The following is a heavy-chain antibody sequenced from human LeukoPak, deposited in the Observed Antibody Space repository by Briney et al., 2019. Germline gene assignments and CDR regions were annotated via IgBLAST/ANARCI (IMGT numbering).Heavy chain of an antibody. CDR2: IRYDGSNK. CDR1: GFTFSSYG. Sequence: GGSLRLSCAASGFTFSSYGMHWVRQAPGKGLDWVAFIRYDGSNKYYADSVKGRFTISRDNSKNTLYLQMNSLRAEDTAVYYCAKDYYDSSGHDYWGQGTLVTVSS. V-gene: IGHV3-30*02. J-gene: IGHJ4*02. CDR3: AKDYYDSSGHDY. D-gene: IGHD3-22*01.